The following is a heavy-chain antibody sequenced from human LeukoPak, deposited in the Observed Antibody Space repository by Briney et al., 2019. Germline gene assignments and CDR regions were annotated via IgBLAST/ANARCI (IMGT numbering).Heavy chain of an antibody. D-gene: IGHD3-10*01. V-gene: IGHV3-23*01. Sequence: GGSLRLSCTASGFTLSAYAMMWVRQAPGKGPEWVSAIRGGGGSAFYADSVKGRFTISRDNSKNTVYLQMNSLRAEDTAVYHCARFVGSDYTGSFDLWGQGTPVTVSS. CDR3: ARFVGSDYTGSFDL. CDR1: GFTLSAYA. CDR2: IRGGGGSA. J-gene: IGHJ4*02.